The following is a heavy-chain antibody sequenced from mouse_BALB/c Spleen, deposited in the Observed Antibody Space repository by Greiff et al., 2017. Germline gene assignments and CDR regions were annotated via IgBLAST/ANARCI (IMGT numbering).Heavy chain of an antibody. Sequence: EVKLMESGGGLVKPGGSLKLSCAASGFTFSSYAMSWVRQTPEKRLEWVASISSGGSTYYPDSVKGRFTISRDNARNILYLQMSSLRSEDTAMYYCARRVFPYAMDYWGQGTSVTVSS. J-gene: IGHJ4*01. CDR3: ARRVFPYAMDY. V-gene: IGHV5-6-5*01. CDR1: GFTFSSYA. CDR2: ISSGGST.